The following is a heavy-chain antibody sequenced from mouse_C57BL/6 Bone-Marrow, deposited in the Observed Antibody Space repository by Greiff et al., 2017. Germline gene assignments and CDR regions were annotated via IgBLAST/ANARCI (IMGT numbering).Heavy chain of an antibody. CDR2: IDPNSGGT. CDR3: ARSVYYGYERGFAY. D-gene: IGHD2-2*01. Sequence: QVQLQQPGAELVKPGASVKLSCKASGYTFTSYWMHWVKPRPGRGLEWIGRIDPNSGGTTYNEKVKSKATLTVDQPSSTAYMQLSSLTSEDSAVYYCARSVYYGYERGFAYWGQGTLVTVSA. J-gene: IGHJ3*01. V-gene: IGHV1-72*01. CDR1: GYTFTSYW.